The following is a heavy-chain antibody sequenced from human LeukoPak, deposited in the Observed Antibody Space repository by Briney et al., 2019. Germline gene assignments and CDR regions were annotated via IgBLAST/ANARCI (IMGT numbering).Heavy chain of an antibody. CDR1: GYTFNDYY. J-gene: IGHJ4*02. V-gene: IGHV1-2*02. CDR3: ARERHLDF. CDR2: INSNSGDT. Sequence: ASVKVSCKASGYTFNDYYMHWVRQAPGQGLEWMGWINSNSGDTNYAQNFQGRVAMTRDTSISTAYMELSRLTSDGTAVYYCARERHLDFWGQGTQVTVSS.